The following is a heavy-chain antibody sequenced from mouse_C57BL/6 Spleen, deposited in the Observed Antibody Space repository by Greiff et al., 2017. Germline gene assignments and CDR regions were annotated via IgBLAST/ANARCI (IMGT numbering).Heavy chain of an antibody. CDR2: IYPSGSET. V-gene: IGHV1-61*01. CDR1: GYTFTSSW. Sequence: VQLQQPWAELVRPGSSVTLSCKASGYTFTSSWMDWVKQTPGQGLDWIGNIYPSGSETHYNQKFKEKATLTVDKSSSTDYMQLSSLTSEDSAVYYCARRDYDSDYWGQGTTLTVSS. D-gene: IGHD2-4*01. CDR3: ARRDYDSDY. J-gene: IGHJ2*01.